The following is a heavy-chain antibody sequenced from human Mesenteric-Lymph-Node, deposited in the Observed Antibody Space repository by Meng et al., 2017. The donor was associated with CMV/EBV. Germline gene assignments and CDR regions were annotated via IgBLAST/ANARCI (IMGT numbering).Heavy chain of an antibody. J-gene: IGHJ5*02. CDR3: ARDNRVTIFGVVIHWFDP. CDR2: ISAYNGNI. V-gene: IGHV1-18*01. D-gene: IGHD3-3*01. CDR1: TFTSYG. Sequence: TFTSYGISWVRQAPGQGLVWMGWISAYNGNINYAQKLQGRVTMTTDTSTSTAYMELRSLRSDDTAVYYCARDNRVTIFGVVIHWFDPWGQGTLVTVSS.